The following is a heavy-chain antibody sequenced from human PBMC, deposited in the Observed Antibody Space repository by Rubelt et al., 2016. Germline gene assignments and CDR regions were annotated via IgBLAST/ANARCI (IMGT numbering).Heavy chain of an antibody. CDR2: INHSGST. D-gene: IGHD4-23*01. CDR3: ARSYGGNAPFDY. J-gene: IGHJ4*02. V-gene: IGHV4-59*12. CDR1: GGSISSYY. Sequence: QLQLQESGPGLVKPSETLSLTCTVSGGSISSYYWSWIRQPPGKGLEWIGEINHSGSTNYNPSLKGRVTLSVDTSKNQFSLKLSAVTAADTAVYYCARSYGGNAPFDYWGQGTLVTVSS.